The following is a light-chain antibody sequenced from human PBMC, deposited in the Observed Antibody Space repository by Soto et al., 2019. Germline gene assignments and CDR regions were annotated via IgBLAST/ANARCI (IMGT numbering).Light chain of an antibody. V-gene: IGKV3-20*01. CDR3: QQYGVSPPNT. Sequence: EIVLTQSPGTLSLSPGERATLSCRASQIVSSTYLAWFQQKPGQAPRLLIYGASTRATGIPDRFSGSWSGTDFTLTISGLEPEDFAVYYCQQYGVSPPNTFGGGTKVEV. CDR2: GAS. J-gene: IGKJ4*01. CDR1: QIVSSTY.